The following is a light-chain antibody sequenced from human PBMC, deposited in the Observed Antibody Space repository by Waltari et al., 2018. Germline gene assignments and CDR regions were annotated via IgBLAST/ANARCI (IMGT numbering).Light chain of an antibody. J-gene: IGKJ1*01. CDR1: QGLLPSNGYNY. V-gene: IGKV2-28*01. CDR2: LGS. CDR3: MQALQTPRT. Sequence: DIVMTQSPLPLPVTPGEPASISCRSSQGLLPSNGYNYLDWYLQKPGQSPQLLIYLGSNRASGVPDRFSGSGSGTDFTLKISRVEAEDVGVYYCMQALQTPRTFGQGTKVEIK.